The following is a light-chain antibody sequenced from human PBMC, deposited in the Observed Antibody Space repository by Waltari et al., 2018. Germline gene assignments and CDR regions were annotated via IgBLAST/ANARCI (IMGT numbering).Light chain of an antibody. CDR2: SND. Sequence: QSVLTQPPSVSATPRHGVTLPCSVQSSNIGIYAVHWYQQLPGKAPKLLIYSNDVLALGVSDRFSGSKAGSSASLAISGLQSEDEAEYYCAAWDDSLNGPIFGGGTKVTVL. CDR3: AAWDDSLNGPI. J-gene: IGLJ2*01. CDR1: SSNIGIYA. V-gene: IGLV1-36*01.